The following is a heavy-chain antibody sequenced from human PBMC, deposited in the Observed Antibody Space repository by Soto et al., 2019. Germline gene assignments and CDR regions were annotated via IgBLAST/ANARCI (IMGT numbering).Heavy chain of an antibody. V-gene: IGHV4-59*08. CDR2: ISNSGTT. Sequence: QVQLQESGPGLVKPSETLSLTCTVSCASISSYYWGWIRQPPGKGLEWIGYISNSGTTNYNPSLNSRVTISVDTSKNHFSLNLSSVTAADTAVYYGARGQGVLGPWGQGTLVTVSS. D-gene: IGHD3-16*01. CDR1: CASISSYY. J-gene: IGHJ5*02. CDR3: ARGQGVLGP.